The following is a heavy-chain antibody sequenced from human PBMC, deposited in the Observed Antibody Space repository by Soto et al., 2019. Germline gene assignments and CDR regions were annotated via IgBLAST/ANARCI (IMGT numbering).Heavy chain of an antibody. CDR3: TREYYDILTGYKPKTPGY. J-gene: IGHJ4*02. CDR2: IRSKAYGGTT. CDR1: GFTFGDYA. V-gene: IGHV3-49*03. Sequence: GGSLRLSCTASGFTFGDYAMSWFRQAPGKGLEWVGFIRSKAYGGTTEYAASVKGRFTISRDDSKSIAYLQMNSLKTEDTAVYYCTREYYDILTGYKPKTPGYWGQGTLVTVSS. D-gene: IGHD3-9*01.